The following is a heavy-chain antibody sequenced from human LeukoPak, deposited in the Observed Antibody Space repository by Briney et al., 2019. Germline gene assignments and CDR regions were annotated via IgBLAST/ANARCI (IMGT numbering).Heavy chain of an antibody. Sequence: ASVKVSCKTSGYIFISYAIHWVRQAPGQRLEWMGWINAGNGNTEYSQKFQGRVTITRDTYASTAYMELSSLRSEDTAVYYCTRTTVTFPFDYWGQGTLVTVSS. CDR1: GYIFISYA. J-gene: IGHJ4*02. D-gene: IGHD4-17*01. CDR2: INAGNGNT. CDR3: TRTTVTFPFDY. V-gene: IGHV1-3*01.